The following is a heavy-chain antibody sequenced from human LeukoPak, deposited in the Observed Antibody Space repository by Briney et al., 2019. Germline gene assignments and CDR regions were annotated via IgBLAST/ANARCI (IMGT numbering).Heavy chain of an antibody. J-gene: IGHJ3*02. CDR3: ASVERYFDWLYGAFDI. V-gene: IGHV4-31*03. CDR1: GGSISSGGYY. CDR2: IYYSGST. Sequence: SETLSLTCTVSGGSISSGGYYWNWIRQHPGKGLEWIGYIYYSGSTYYNPSLKSRVTISVDTSKNQFSLKLSSVTAADTAVYYCASVERYFDWLYGAFDIWGQGTMVTVSS. D-gene: IGHD3-9*01.